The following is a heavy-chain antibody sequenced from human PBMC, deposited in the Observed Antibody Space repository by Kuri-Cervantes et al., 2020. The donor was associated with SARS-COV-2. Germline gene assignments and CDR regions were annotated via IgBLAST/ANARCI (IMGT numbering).Heavy chain of an antibody. CDR1: GGSISSYY. V-gene: IGHV4-59*01. CDR3: ARCGYSYGYYNSFDY. J-gene: IGHJ4*02. Sequence: LSCNVSGGSISSYYWSWIRQPLGKGLEWIGYIYYSGSTNYNPSLKSRVTISVDTSKNQFSLKLSSVTAADTAVYYCARCGYSYGYYNSFDYWGQGTLVTVSS. D-gene: IGHD5-18*01. CDR2: IYYSGST.